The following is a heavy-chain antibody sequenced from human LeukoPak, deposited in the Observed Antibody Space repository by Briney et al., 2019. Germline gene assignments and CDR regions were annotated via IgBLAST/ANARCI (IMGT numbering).Heavy chain of an antibody. J-gene: IGHJ5*02. CDR3: ARYCSGGSCYPDDWFDP. D-gene: IGHD2-15*01. Sequence: ASVKVSCKASGYTLTSYGISWVRQAPGQGLEWMGWISAYNGNTNYAQKLQGRVTMTTDTSTSTAYMELRSLRSDDTAVYYCARYCSGGSCYPDDWFDPWGQGTLVTVSS. V-gene: IGHV1-18*01. CDR2: ISAYNGNT. CDR1: GYTLTSYG.